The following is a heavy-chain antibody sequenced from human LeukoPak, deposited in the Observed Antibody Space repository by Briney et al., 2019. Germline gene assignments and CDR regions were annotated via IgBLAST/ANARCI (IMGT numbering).Heavy chain of an antibody. CDR2: IYHSGST. Sequence: SETLSLTCTVPGYSISSGYYWGWIRQPPGKGLEWIGSIYHSGSTYYNPSLKSRVTISVDTSKNQFSLKLSSVTAADTAVYYCAREMIVVVKYDYWGQGTLVTVSS. D-gene: IGHD3-22*01. V-gene: IGHV4-38-2*02. CDR1: GYSISSGYY. CDR3: AREMIVVVKYDY. J-gene: IGHJ4*02.